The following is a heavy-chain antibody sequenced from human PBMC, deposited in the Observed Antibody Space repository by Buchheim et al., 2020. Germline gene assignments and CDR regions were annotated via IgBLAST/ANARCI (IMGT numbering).Heavy chain of an antibody. J-gene: IGHJ6*02. D-gene: IGHD1-26*01. CDR2: VSGSGDNT. CDR1: GFTFNNFA. CDR3: AKDVRRWGGGMDV. V-gene: IGHV3-23*04. Sequence: EVQVVESGGGLVQPGGSVRLSCAASGFTFNNFAMNWVRQAPGKGLEWVSLVSGSGDNTYYAGSVKGRFSISRDNSKNTVDLQMNSLRAEDTAVYYCAKDVRRWGGGMDVWGQGTT.